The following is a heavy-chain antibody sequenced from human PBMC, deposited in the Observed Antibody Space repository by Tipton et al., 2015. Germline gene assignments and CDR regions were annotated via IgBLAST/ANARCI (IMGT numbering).Heavy chain of an antibody. D-gene: IGHD3-10*01. V-gene: IGHV3-9*01. CDR3: AKVREYGLYYGLDV. CDR2: ISWNSGSI. Sequence: SLRLSCAASGFTFDDYAMHWVRQGPGKGLEWVAGISWNSGSIGYADSVKGRFAISRDNAKNSLYLQMNSLRPEDTALYYCAKVREYGLYYGLDVRGQGTTVTVSS. CDR1: GFTFDDYA. J-gene: IGHJ6*02.